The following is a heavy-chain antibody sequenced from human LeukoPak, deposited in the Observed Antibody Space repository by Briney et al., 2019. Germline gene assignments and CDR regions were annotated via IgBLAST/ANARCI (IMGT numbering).Heavy chain of an antibody. CDR3: AKDEATSGGGLAS. D-gene: IGHD3-16*01. CDR1: GFTVSGTH. CDR2: MYTGGTT. V-gene: IGHV3-53*01. J-gene: IGHJ4*02. Sequence: GGSLRLSCAASGFTVSGTHMSWVRQAPGKGLEWVSAMYTGGTTYYADSVAGRFTVSRDNSKNTLYLHMNNLRVEDTAVYYCAKDEATSGGGLASWGQGTLVSVSS.